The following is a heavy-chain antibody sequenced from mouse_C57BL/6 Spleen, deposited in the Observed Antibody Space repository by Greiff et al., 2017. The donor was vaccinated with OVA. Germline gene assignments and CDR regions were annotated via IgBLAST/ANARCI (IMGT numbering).Heavy chain of an antibody. D-gene: IGHD2-4*01. J-gene: IGHJ1*03. V-gene: IGHV5-2*03. CDR2: INSDGGST. Sequence: DVKLVESGGGLVQPGESLKLSCESNEYEFPSHDMSWVRKTPEKRLELVAAINSDGGSTYYPDTMERRFIISRDNTKKTLYLQMSSLRSEDTALYYCARRSPIYYDYGDWYFDVWGTGTTVTVSS. CDR3: ARRSPIYYDYGDWYFDV. CDR1: EYEFPSHD.